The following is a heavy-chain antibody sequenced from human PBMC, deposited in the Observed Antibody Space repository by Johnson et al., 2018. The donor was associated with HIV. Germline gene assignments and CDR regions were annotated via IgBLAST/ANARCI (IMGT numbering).Heavy chain of an antibody. CDR3: ASPGTVVTGLAFDI. J-gene: IGHJ3*02. D-gene: IGHD4-23*01. Sequence: QMQLVESGGGLVQPGGSLRLSCAASGFTFSSYGMHWVRQAPGKGLEWVAVISYDGSNKSYADSVKGRFTISRDNSKNTLYLQMNSLRAEDTAVYYCASPGTVVTGLAFDIWGQGTMVTVSS. CDR1: GFTFSSYG. V-gene: IGHV3-30*03. CDR2: ISYDGSNK.